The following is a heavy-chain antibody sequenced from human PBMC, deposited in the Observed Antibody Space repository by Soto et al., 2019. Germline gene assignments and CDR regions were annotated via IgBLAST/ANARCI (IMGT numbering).Heavy chain of an antibody. CDR1: GFTFSNYA. D-gene: IGHD3-16*01. J-gene: IGHJ4*02. Sequence: EVPLVESGGGLVQPGGSLRLSCAASGFTFSNYAMHWVRQPTGKGLEWVSGIGAAGDTYYPGSVKGRFTISRENAKNSLYLQMNSLRAGDTAVYYCAAGGVTSVAQFDYWGQGTLVTVSS. CDR3: AAGGVTSVAQFDY. V-gene: IGHV3-13*01. CDR2: IGAAGDT.